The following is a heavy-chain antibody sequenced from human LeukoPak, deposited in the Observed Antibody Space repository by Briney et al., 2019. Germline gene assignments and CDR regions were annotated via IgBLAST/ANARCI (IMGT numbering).Heavy chain of an antibody. CDR1: GGSFSGYY. D-gene: IGHD3-16*02. CDR2: INHSGST. V-gene: IGHV4-34*01. CDR3: ARGRIMITFGGVIADLYYFDY. Sequence: SDTLSLTCAVYGGSFSGYYWSWLRQPPGKGLEWLGEINHSGSTNYNPSLKSRVTISVDTSKNQFSLKLSSVTAADTAVYYCARGRIMITFGGVIADLYYFDYWGQGTLVAVSS. J-gene: IGHJ4*02.